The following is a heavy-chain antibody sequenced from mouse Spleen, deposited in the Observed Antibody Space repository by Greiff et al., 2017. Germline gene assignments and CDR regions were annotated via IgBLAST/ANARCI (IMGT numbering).Heavy chain of an antibody. J-gene: IGHJ3*01. D-gene: IGHD1-2*01. V-gene: IGHV1-82*01. CDR2: IYPGDGDT. CDR1: GYAFSSSW. Sequence: QVQLQQSGPELVKPGASVKISCKASGYAFSSSWMNWVKQRPGKGLEWIGRIYPGDGDTNYNGKFKGKATLTADKSSSTAYMQLSSLTSEDSAVYFCASGNYYGYGFAYWGQGTLVTVSA. CDR3: ASGNYYGYGFAY.